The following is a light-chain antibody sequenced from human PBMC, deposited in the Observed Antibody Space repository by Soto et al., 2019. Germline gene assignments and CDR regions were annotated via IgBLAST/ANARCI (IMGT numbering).Light chain of an antibody. CDR2: EVS. J-gene: IGLJ1*01. V-gene: IGLV2-14*01. CDR1: SSDVGGYNY. CDR3: SSYTSSSTPYV. Sequence: QSLLTVPASLSGSPGQSIPISCTATSSDVGGYNYVSWYQQHPGKAPKLMIYEVSNRPSGVSNRFSGSKSGNTASLTISGLQAEDEADYYCSSYTSSSTPYVFGTGTKVTVL.